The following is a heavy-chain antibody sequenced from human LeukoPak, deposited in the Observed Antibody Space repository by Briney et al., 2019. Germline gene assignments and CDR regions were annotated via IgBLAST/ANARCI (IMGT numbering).Heavy chain of an antibody. D-gene: IGHD5-18*01. V-gene: IGHV4-59*08. CDR2: IYYSGST. J-gene: IGHJ5*02. CDR3: ARHVGYGNNWFDP. Sequence: SETLSLTCTVSGGSISSYYWSWIRQPPGKGLEWIGYIYYSGSTNYNPSLKSRVTISVDTSKNQFSLKLRSLIAADTAVYYCARHVGYGNNWFDPWGQGTLVTVSS. CDR1: GGSISSYY.